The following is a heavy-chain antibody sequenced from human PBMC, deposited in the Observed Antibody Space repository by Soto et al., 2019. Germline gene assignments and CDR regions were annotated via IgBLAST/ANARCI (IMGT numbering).Heavy chain of an antibody. J-gene: IGHJ6*02. CDR2: IDPSDSYT. D-gene: IGHD2-2*01. V-gene: IGHV5-10-1*01. CDR1: GYRFTSYS. CDR3: ARADIVVVPGYYYGMDV. Sequence: GESLKISCKGSGYRFTSYSISWVRQMPGKGLEWMGRIDPSDSYTNYSPSFQGHVTISADKSISTAYLQWSSLKASDTAMYYCARADIVVVPGYYYGMDVWGQGTTVTVSS.